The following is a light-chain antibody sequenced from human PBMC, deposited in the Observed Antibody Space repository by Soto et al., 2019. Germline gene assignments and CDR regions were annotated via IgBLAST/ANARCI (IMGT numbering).Light chain of an antibody. V-gene: IGKV3-20*01. Sequence: ENVLTQSPGTLSLPPGERATLSCRASESVSSIYVAWYQQKPGQAPTLLIYGASTRATGIPDRFSGSGSGTDFTLTIDRLEPEDFAVYYCQQSLNPKTFGQGTKVDIK. CDR2: GAS. CDR1: ESVSSIY. J-gene: IGKJ1*01. CDR3: QQSLNPKT.